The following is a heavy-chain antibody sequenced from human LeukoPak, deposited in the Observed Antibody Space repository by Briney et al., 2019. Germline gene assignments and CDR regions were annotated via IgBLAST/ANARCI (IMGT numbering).Heavy chain of an antibody. V-gene: IGHV4-39*01. J-gene: IGHJ4*02. CDR1: GGSISSSSYS. Sequence: SETLSLTCTVSGGSISSSSYSWGWIRQPPGKGLEWIGSIYYSGSTYYNPSLKSRVTISVDTPKNQFSLKLSSVTAPDTAVYYCAIQPPARYCSGGSCYRLIDYWGQGTLVTVSS. D-gene: IGHD2-15*01. CDR3: AIQPPARYCSGGSCYRLIDY. CDR2: IYYSGST.